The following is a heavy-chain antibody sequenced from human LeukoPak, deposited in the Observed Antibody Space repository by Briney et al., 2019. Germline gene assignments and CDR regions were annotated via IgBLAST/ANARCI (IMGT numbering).Heavy chain of an antibody. V-gene: IGHV3-30*03. CDR2: ISNDGSNK. D-gene: IGHD5-12*01. Sequence: PGGSLRLSCAASGFTLRSYGMHWVRQAPGKGLEWVAVISNDGSNKNYADSVKGRFTISRDNSKNTLYLQMSSLRAEDTAVYYCARDGGGYGYYMDVWGKGTTVTVSS. CDR3: ARDGGGYGYYMDV. CDR1: GFTLRSYG. J-gene: IGHJ6*03.